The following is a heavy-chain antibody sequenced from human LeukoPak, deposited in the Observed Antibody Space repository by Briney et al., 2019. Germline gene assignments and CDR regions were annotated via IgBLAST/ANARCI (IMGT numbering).Heavy chain of an antibody. Sequence: GGSLRLSCAASGFTVSSNYMSWVRQAPGKGLEWVGFIRSKAYGGTTEYAASVKGRFTISRDDSKSIAYLQMNSLKTEDTAVYYCTRVGNIVVVTATQEYYYYYMDVWGKGTTVTISS. CDR2: IRSKAYGGTT. D-gene: IGHD2-21*02. J-gene: IGHJ6*03. V-gene: IGHV3-49*04. CDR1: GFTVSSNY. CDR3: TRVGNIVVVTATQEYYYYYMDV.